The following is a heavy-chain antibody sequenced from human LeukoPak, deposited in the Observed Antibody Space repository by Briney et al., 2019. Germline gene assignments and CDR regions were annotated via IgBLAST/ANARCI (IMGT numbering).Heavy chain of an antibody. J-gene: IGHJ4*02. CDR1: RYTSTSNY. CDR3: ARPEHSGYDPVFDY. Sequence: GASVKVSCKASRYTSTSNYIHWVRQAPGQGLEWMGMIYPRDGSTSYAQKFQGRVTITRDTSASTAYMELSSLRSEDTAVYYCARPEHSGYDPVFDYWGQGTLVTVSS. D-gene: IGHD5-12*01. V-gene: IGHV1-46*01. CDR2: IYPRDGST.